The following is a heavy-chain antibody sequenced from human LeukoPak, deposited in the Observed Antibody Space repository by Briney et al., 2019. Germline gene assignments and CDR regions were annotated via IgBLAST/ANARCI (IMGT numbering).Heavy chain of an antibody. Sequence: GGSLRLSCAASRFTFSNAWMSWVRQAPGKGLEWVGRIKSKTDGGTTDYAAPVKGRFTISRDDSKNTLYLQMNSLKTEDTAVYYCTTVYNWNNLHFDLWGRGTLVTVSS. D-gene: IGHD1/OR15-1a*01. CDR3: TTVYNWNNLHFDL. J-gene: IGHJ2*01. CDR1: RFTFSNAW. V-gene: IGHV3-15*01. CDR2: IKSKTDGGTT.